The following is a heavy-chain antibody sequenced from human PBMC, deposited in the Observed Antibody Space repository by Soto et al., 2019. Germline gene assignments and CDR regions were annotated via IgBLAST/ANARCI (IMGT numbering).Heavy chain of an antibody. J-gene: IGHJ3*01. CDR3: ARHETWLTGDGCDF. CDR1: GFTFSSYS. CDR2: INPTSRYV. V-gene: IGHV3-21*01. D-gene: IGHD7-27*01. Sequence: EVQLLESGGGLVNPGGSLSLSCATSGFTFSSYSMYWVRQAPGKGLEWGASINPTSRYVFYADSVRGRFTISRDYAENSLHLQMNGLRGEDTAVYYCARHETWLTGDGCDFWGRGTFVTVSS.